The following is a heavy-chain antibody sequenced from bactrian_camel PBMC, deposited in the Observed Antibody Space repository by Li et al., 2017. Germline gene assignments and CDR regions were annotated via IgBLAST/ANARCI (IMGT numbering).Heavy chain of an antibody. Sequence: HVQLVESGGGSVQAGGTLRLSCTASGYSSSSTCKGWFRQYPYNRREGLVVITSGGTIRWGSSAQGRFTISKDIAKNTVHLQMNSLKTEDTATYYCAAELGVSGYCIPGGLVFGHWDQGTQVTVS. J-gene: IGHJ6*01. V-gene: IGHV3S53*01. CDR2: ITSGGTI. CDR1: GYSSSSTC. CDR3: AAELGVSGYCIPGGLVFGH. D-gene: IGHD3*01.